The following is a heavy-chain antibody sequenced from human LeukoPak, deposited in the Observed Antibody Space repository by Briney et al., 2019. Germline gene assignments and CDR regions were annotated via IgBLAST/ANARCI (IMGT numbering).Heavy chain of an antibody. CDR1: GFTFNDYD. CDR2: IRSSGSSM. CDR3: AKGAGCSSTSCYSSPGAFDI. J-gene: IGHJ3*02. V-gene: IGHV3-11*01. D-gene: IGHD2-2*02. Sequence: MPGGSLRLSCAASGFTFNDYDMNWIRQAPGKGLEWVSYIRSSGSSMSYIDSVKGRFTVSRDNAKNSLYLQMNSLRVEDTAVYYCAKGAGCSSTSCYSSPGAFDIWGQGTMVTVSS.